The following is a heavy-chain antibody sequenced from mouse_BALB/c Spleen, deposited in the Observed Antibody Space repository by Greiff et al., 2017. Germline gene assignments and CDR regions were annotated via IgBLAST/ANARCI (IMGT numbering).Heavy chain of an antibody. D-gene: IGHD1-1*01. J-gene: IGHJ4*01. CDR3: AAKFLYYGSSYGYAMDY. CDR2: ISYSGST. Sequence: EVKVIESGPGLVKPSQSLSLTCTVTGYSITSDYAWNWIRQFPGNKLAWMGYISYSGSTSYNPSLKSRISITRDTSKNQFFLQLNSVTTEDTATYYCAAKFLYYGSSYGYAMDYWGQGTSVTVSS. CDR1: GYSITSDYA. V-gene: IGHV3-2*02.